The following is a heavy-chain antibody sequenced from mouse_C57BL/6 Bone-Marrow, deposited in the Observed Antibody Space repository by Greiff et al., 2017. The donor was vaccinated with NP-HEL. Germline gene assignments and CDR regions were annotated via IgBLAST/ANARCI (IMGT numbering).Heavy chain of an antibody. J-gene: IGHJ4*01. CDR1: GYTFTSYW. D-gene: IGHD2-4*01. V-gene: IGHV1-64*01. CDR2: IHPNSGST. CDR3: AGFYYDYDGDAMDY. Sequence: QVQLQQPGAELVKPGASVKLSCKASGYTFTSYWMHWVKQRPGQGLEWIGMIHPNSGSTNYNEKFKSKATLTVDKSSSKAYMQLSSLTSEDSAVYYCAGFYYDYDGDAMDYWGQGTSVTVSS.